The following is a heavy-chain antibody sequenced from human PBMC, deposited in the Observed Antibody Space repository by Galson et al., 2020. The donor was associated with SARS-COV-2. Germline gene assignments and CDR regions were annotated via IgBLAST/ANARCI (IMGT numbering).Heavy chain of an antibody. CDR3: ARVWERGFSYGNWFDP. J-gene: IGHJ5*02. D-gene: IGHD5-18*01. CDR1: GYTFTNYD. CDR2: MNPKSGNT. V-gene: IGHV1-8*01. Sequence: ASVKVSCKASGYTFTNYDIHWVRQATGEGLAWMGWMNPKSGNTGYVQRFQGRVTMTRDTSTSTAYLELSSLRSDDTVVYYCARVWERGFSYGNWFDPCGQGTLVTVAS.